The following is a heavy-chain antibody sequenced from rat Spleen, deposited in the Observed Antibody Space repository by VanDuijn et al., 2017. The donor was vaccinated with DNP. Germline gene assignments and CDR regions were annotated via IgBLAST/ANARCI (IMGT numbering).Heavy chain of an antibody. D-gene: IGHD1-2*01. CDR3: ARAYYSSQIPFTMFVMDA. V-gene: IGHV2-43*01. Sequence: QVQLRESGPGLVQPSQTLSLTCTVSGFSLTSYHVSWVRQPPGKGLEWMGVIWTGGSTAYNSLLKSRLSISRDTSKSQVFLKMNSLQTEDTATYYCARAYYSSQIPFTMFVMDAWGQGVSVTVSS. CDR1: GFSLTSYH. J-gene: IGHJ4*01. CDR2: IWTGGST.